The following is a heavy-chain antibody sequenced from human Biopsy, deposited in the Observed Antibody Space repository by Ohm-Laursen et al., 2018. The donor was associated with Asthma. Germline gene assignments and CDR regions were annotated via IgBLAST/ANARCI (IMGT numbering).Heavy chain of an antibody. J-gene: IGHJ5*02. CDR2: IYYIGST. Sequence: TLSLTCTVSGGSISSGTNYWSWIRQHPGKGLEWIGYIYYIGSTSYNPSLKSRLSISVDTSKNQFSLRLTSVTPADTAVYYCARLADCSGGACYSYGWFDPWGHGTRVTVSS. CDR3: ARLADCSGGACYSYGWFDP. V-gene: IGHV4-31*02. D-gene: IGHD2-15*01. CDR1: GGSISSGTNY.